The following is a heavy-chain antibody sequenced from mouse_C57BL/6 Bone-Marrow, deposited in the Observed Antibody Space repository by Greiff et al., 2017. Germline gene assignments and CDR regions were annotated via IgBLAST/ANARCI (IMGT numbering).Heavy chain of an antibody. CDR1: GYTFTDYN. V-gene: IGHV1-22*01. J-gene: IGHJ3*01. D-gene: IGHD1-1*01. CDR2: MNPNNGGT. CDR3: ARGNGSSSFAY. Sequence: EVQRVESGPELVKPGASVKMSCKASGYTFTDYNMPWVKQSNGKSLEWIGYMNPNNGGTSYNQKFKGKATLTVNKSASTAYMELRILTSGDSAVYYCARGNGSSSFAYWGQGTLVTVSA.